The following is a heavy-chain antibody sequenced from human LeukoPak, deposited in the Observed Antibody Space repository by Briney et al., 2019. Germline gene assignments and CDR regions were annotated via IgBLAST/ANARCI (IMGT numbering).Heavy chain of an antibody. D-gene: IGHD1-26*01. J-gene: IGHJ5*02. Sequence: ASVKVSCKASGYTFTGYYMHWVRQAPGQGLEWMGWINPNSGGTNYAQKFQGRVTMTRDTSKNQFSLKLSSVTAADTAVYYCARDGGELLGGKEFDPWGQGTLVTVSS. V-gene: IGHV1-2*02. CDR2: INPNSGGT. CDR3: ARDGGELLGGKEFDP. CDR1: GYTFTGYY.